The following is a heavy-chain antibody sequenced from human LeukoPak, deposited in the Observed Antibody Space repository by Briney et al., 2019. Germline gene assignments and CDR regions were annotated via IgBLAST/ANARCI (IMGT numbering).Heavy chain of an antibody. Sequence: SETLSLTCTVSGGSMNNGSYFWNWIRQPAGKGLEWIGRAYTSGSTKYNPSLKSRVTISVDTSKNQFSLKLSSVTAADTAVYYCARHRYRLSSGWYWYFDLWGRGTLVTVSS. CDR2: AYTSGST. D-gene: IGHD6-19*01. CDR1: GGSMNNGSYF. V-gene: IGHV4-61*02. CDR3: ARHRYRLSSGWYWYFDL. J-gene: IGHJ2*01.